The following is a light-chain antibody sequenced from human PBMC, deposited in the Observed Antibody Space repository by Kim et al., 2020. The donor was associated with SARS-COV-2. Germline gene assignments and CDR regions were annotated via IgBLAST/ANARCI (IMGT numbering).Light chain of an antibody. CDR1: QSVSSG. CDR3: QQYNYWPQT. Sequence: VSPGERATLSCRASQSVSSGLAWYQQKPGQAPRLLIYGASTRATGIPARFSGSGSGTEFTLTISSLQSEDFAVYYCQQYNYWPQTFGQVTKVDIK. J-gene: IGKJ1*01. CDR2: GAS. V-gene: IGKV3-15*01.